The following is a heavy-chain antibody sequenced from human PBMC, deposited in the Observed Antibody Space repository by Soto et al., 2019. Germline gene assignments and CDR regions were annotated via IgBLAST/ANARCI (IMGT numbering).Heavy chain of an antibody. D-gene: IGHD6-13*01. Sequence: LTCNGSGVTMRSGGFYGCWIRQHPGKGLEWIGYIYYRGSTYYNPSLKSRVSISLYTSKNQCSLKLSFVTAADTAVYYCAGSVLAAGDQLDSEDFCAQGAPVPGSS. CDR2: IYYRGST. CDR1: GVTMRSGGFY. J-gene: IGHJ4*03. V-gene: IGHV4-31*03. CDR3: AGSVLAAGDQLDSEDF.